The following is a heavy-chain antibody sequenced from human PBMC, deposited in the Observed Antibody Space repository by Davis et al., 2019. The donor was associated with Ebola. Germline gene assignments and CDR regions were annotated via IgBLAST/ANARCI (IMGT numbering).Heavy chain of an antibody. CDR3: ASQGIAGTYNWFDP. J-gene: IGHJ5*02. V-gene: IGHV1-69*04. D-gene: IGHD6-13*01. CDR1: GGTFSSYA. Sequence: VKVSCKASGGTFSSYAISWVRQAPGQGLEWMGRIIPILGIANYAQKFQGRVTITADKSTSTAYMELSSLRSEDTAVYYCASQGIAGTYNWFDPWGQGTLVTVSS. CDR2: IIPILGIA.